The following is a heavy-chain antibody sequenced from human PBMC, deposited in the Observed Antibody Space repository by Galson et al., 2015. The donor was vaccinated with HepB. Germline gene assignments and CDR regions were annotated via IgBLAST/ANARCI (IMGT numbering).Heavy chain of an antibody. Sequence: SLRLSCAASGFTFSSYAMSWVRQAPGKGLEWVSAISGSGGSTYYADSVKGRFTISRDNSKNTLYLQMNSLKAEDTAVYYCAKLRGSGYYFGGFDYWGQGTLVTVSS. CDR1: GFTFSSYA. CDR3: AKLRGSGYYFGGFDY. D-gene: IGHD3-22*01. J-gene: IGHJ4*02. V-gene: IGHV3-23*01. CDR2: ISGSGGST.